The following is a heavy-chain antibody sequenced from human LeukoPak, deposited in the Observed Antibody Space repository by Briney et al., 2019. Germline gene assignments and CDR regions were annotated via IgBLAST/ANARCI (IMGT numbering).Heavy chain of an antibody. CDR2: ISWNSGSI. CDR3: AKDTYYYGSGSYPPNYYYYGMDV. CDR1: GFTFDDYA. Sequence: GGSLRLSCAASGFTFDDYAMHWVRQAPGKGLEWVSGISWNSGSIGYADSVKGRFIISRDNAKNSLYLQMNSLRAEDTALYYCAKDTYYYGSGSYPPNYYYYGMDVWGQGTTVTVSS. D-gene: IGHD3-10*01. J-gene: IGHJ6*02. V-gene: IGHV3-9*01.